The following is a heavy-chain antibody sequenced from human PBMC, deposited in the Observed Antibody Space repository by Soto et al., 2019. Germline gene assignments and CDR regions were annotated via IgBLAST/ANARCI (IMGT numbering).Heavy chain of an antibody. J-gene: IGHJ4*02. Sequence: QVQLVQSGAEVQKPGSSVKVSCKASGGTFSSYAISWVRQAPGQGLEWMGGIIPIFGTANYAQKFQGRVTITADKSTSTAYMELSSLRSEDTAVYYCARGNGGSGWAPQPYYFDYWGQGTLVTVSS. CDR3: ARGNGGSGWAPQPYYFDY. D-gene: IGHD6-19*01. CDR1: GGTFSSYA. V-gene: IGHV1-69*06. CDR2: IIPIFGTA.